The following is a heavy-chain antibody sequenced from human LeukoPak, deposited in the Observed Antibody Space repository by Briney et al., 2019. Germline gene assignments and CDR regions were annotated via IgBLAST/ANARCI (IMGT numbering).Heavy chain of an antibody. CDR1: GFTFRNFA. CDR3: AKDIDLFMS. V-gene: IGHV3-23*01. J-gene: IGHJ5*02. Sequence: GGSLRLSCAASGFTFRNFAMSWVRQAPGKGLEWVSGLSHGGTRTFYAASVKGRFTISRDDSNSTLFLQMDNLRVEDTATYYCAKDIDLFMSWGQGTLVIVSS. CDR2: LSHGGTRT. D-gene: IGHD3-10*02.